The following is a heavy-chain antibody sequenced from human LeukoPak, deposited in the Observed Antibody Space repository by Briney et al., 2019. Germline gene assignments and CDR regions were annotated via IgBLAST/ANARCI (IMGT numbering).Heavy chain of an antibody. CDR3: GRFTRSGDSVY. CDR1: GFTFSNYE. Sequence: PGGSLRLSCAASGFTFSNYEMNWVRQAPGKGLEWVSYISSSSSYTNYADSVKGRFTISRDNAENSLYLQMNSLKAEDTAVYYCGRFTRSGDSVYWGQGTLVTVSS. V-gene: IGHV3-11*06. CDR2: ISSSSSYT. J-gene: IGHJ4*02. D-gene: IGHD7-27*01.